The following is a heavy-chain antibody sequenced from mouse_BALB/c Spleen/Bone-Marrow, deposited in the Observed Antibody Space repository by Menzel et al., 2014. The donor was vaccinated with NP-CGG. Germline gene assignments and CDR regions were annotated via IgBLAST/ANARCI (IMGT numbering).Heavy chain of an antibody. D-gene: IGHD1-2*01. V-gene: IGHV1S22*01. Sequence: LQQSGSELVRPGASVKLSCKASGYTFTSYWMHWVKQRPGQGLEWIGNIYPGSGSTNYDEKFKSKATLTVDTSSCTAYMQLSSLTSEDSAVYYCTPRLRYWGQGTTLTVSS. CDR2: IYPGSGST. CDR1: GYTFTSYW. J-gene: IGHJ2*01. CDR3: TPRLRY.